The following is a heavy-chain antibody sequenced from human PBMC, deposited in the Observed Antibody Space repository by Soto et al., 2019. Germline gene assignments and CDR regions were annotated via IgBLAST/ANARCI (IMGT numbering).Heavy chain of an antibody. J-gene: IGHJ6*02. CDR3: ARRSLNNFDSSGAYYYYYGMDV. CDR2: IYPGDSDT. V-gene: IGHV5-51*01. CDR1: GYSFTSYW. Sequence: GESLKISCKGSGYSFTSYWIGWVRQMPGKGLEWMGIIYPGDSDTRYSPSFQGQVTISADKSISTAYLQWSSLKASDTAMYYCARRSLNNFDSSGAYYYYYGMDVWGQGTTVTVSS. D-gene: IGHD3-22*01.